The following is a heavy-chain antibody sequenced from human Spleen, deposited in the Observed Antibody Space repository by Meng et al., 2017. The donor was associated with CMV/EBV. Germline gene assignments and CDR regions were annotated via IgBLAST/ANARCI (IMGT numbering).Heavy chain of an antibody. V-gene: IGHV1-69*05. D-gene: IGHD3-10*01. CDR2: IIPIFGTA. Sequence: SVKVSCKASGGTFSSYAISWVRQAPGQGLEWMGGIIPIFGTANYAQKFQGRVTMTRDTSTSTVYMELSSLRSEDTAVYYCARGPYGSGSYYDYWGQGTLVTVSS. CDR1: GGTFSSYA. J-gene: IGHJ4*02. CDR3: ARGPYGSGSYYDY.